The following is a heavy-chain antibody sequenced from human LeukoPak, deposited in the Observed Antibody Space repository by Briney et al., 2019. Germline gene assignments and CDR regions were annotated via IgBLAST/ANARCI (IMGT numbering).Heavy chain of an antibody. J-gene: IGHJ4*02. D-gene: IGHD4-17*01. CDR1: GYTFTNSG. CDR3: ARDIAVTNFDY. CDR2: ISANNGDT. V-gene: IGHV1-18*01. Sequence: ASVKVSCKASGYTFTNSGISWVRQAPGQGLEWMGWISANNGDTDYAQKLQGRVTLTTDTSTNTAYMELRSLRSDDTAVYYCARDIAVTNFDYWGQGTLVTVSS.